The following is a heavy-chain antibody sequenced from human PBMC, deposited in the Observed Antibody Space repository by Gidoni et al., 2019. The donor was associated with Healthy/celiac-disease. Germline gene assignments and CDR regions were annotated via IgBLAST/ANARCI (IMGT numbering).Heavy chain of an antibody. D-gene: IGHD3-16*02. CDR1: GYTFTSYY. CDR2: INPSGGST. J-gene: IGHJ4*02. CDR3: ARDDIWAPLRRLGELSLLCVY. V-gene: IGHV1-46*01. Sequence: QVQLVQSGAEVKKPGASVKVSCKASGYTFTSYYMHWVRQAPGQGLEWMGIINPSGGSTSYAQKFQGRVTMTRDTSTSTVYMELSSLRSEDTAVYYCARDDIWAPLRRLGELSLLCVYWGQGTLVTVSS.